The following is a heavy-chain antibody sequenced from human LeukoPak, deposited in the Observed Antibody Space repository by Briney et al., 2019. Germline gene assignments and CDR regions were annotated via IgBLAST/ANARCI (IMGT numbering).Heavy chain of an antibody. CDR3: ASDGSGGPARVDY. Sequence: PSETLSLTCTVSGGSISTSNYYWGWIRQLPGKGLEWIGNIFYSGSTYYSPSLKSRVTISLDTSRNQFSLKLTSVTAADTAVYYCASDGSGGPARVDYWGQGTLVTVSS. J-gene: IGHJ4*02. D-gene: IGHD2-15*01. CDR2: IFYSGST. V-gene: IGHV4-39*07. CDR1: GGSISTSNYY.